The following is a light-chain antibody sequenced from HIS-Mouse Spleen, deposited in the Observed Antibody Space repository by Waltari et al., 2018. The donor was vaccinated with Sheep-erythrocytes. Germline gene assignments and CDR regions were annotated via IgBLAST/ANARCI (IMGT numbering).Light chain of an antibody. V-gene: IGKV1-39*01. CDR2: AAS. CDR1: QSISSY. CDR3: QQSYSTPYT. J-gene: IGKJ2*01. Sequence: DIQMTQSPSSLSASVGDRVTINCRVSQSISSYLNWYQQKPGKAPKLLIYAASSLQSGVPSRFSGSGSGTDFTLTISSLQPEDFATYYCQQSYSTPYTFGQGTKLEIK.